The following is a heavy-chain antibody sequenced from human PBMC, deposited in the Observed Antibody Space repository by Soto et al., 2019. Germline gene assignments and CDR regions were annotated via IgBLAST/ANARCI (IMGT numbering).Heavy chain of an antibody. Sequence: QVRLVESGGGVVQPGTSLRLSCLVSGLPFSSHAMDWVRQAPGKGLEWLSIISSAGTFTYNAESVRGRFTISRDNSKNTLYLQMNNLRVEDTAVYYCVRVYVRQYDYWGQGTVVTVSS. CDR1: GLPFSSHA. V-gene: IGHV3-30-3*01. CDR2: ISSAGTFT. J-gene: IGHJ4*02. D-gene: IGHD3-16*01. CDR3: VRVYVRQYDY.